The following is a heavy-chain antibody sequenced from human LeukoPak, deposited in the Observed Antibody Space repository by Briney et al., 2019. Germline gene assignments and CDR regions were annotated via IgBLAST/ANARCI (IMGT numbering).Heavy chain of an antibody. CDR3: ARERCSSTSCYEGGGFDY. CDR1: GFTFSSYS. J-gene: IGHJ4*02. D-gene: IGHD2-2*01. V-gene: IGHV3-21*01. CDR2: ISSSSSYI. Sequence: GGSLRLSCAASGFTFSSYSMNWVHQAPGKGLEWVSSISSSSSYIYYADSVKGRFTISRDNAKNSLYLQMNSLRAEDTAVYYCARERCSSTSCYEGGGFDYWGQGTLVTVSS.